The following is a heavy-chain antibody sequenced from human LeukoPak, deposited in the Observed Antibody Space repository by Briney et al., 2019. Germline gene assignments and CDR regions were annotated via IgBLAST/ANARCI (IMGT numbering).Heavy chain of an antibody. J-gene: IGHJ4*02. CDR1: GGSISSYY. CDR2: IYYSGST. V-gene: IGHV4-59*01. D-gene: IGHD6-13*01. CDR3: ARGPVDSSSWFNYFGY. Sequence: SETLSLTCTVSGGSISSYYWSWIRQPPGKGLEWIGYIYYSGSTNYNPSLKSRVTISVDTSKNQFSLKLSSVTAADTAVYYCARGPVDSSSWFNYFGYWGQGTLVTVSS.